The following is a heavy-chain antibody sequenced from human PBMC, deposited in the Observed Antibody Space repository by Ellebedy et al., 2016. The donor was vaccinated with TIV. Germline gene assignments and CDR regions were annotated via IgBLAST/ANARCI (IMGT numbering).Heavy chain of an antibody. Sequence: SETLSLXXTVSGCSISSSSYYWGWIRQPPGKGLEWIGSIYYSGSTYYNPSLKSRVSISVDTSKNQFSLKLRFVTAADTAIYYCARAYYYGSGEPSWFDPWGPGTLVTVSS. D-gene: IGHD3-10*01. CDR2: IYYSGST. CDR1: GCSISSSSYY. CDR3: ARAYYYGSGEPSWFDP. V-gene: IGHV4-39*07. J-gene: IGHJ5*02.